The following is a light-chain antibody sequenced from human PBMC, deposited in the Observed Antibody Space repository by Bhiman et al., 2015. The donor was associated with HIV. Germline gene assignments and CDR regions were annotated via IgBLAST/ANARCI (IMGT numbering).Light chain of an antibody. V-gene: IGLV6-57*01. Sequence: NFMLTQPHSVSESPGKTVTISCTRTSGSIAHNYVQWYQQRPGSSPTTVIYEDNQRPSGVPDRFSGSIDSSSNSASLTISGLKTEDEADYYCQSQRVFGGGTKLTVL. J-gene: IGLJ3*02. CDR2: EDN. CDR3: QSQRV. CDR1: SGSIAHNY.